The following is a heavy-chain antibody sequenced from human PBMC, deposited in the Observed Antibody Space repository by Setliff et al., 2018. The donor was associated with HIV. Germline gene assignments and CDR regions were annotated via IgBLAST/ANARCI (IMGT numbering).Heavy chain of an antibody. Sequence: GGSLRLSCAAPGLTFEYYAMTWVRQAPGKGLGLVSGISGSGDSTYYAPAVKGLFTISRDNVKNILYLQMNDLRAEDTALYFCAQDYTATFWEYNWFDPWGQGTLVTVSS. CDR3: AQDYTATFWEYNWFDP. J-gene: IGHJ5*02. CDR2: ISGSGDST. D-gene: IGHD2-15*01. V-gene: IGHV3-23*01. CDR1: GLTFEYYA.